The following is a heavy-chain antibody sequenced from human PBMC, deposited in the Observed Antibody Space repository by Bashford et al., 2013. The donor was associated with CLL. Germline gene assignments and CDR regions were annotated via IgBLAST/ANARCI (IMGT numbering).Heavy chain of an antibody. V-gene: IGHV1-69*13. J-gene: IGHJ4*02. CDR2: IIPIFGTA. CDR3: ARLPKSWHYDFWSGYWGPYFDY. D-gene: IGHD3-3*01. Sequence: SVKVSPARLLEAPSAAMLSAGCDRPLDKGLEWMGGIIPIFGTANYAQKFQGRVTITADESTSTAYMELSSLRSEDTAVYYCARLPKSWHYDFWSGYWGPYFDYWAQGTPGHPVSS. CDR1: EAPSAAML.